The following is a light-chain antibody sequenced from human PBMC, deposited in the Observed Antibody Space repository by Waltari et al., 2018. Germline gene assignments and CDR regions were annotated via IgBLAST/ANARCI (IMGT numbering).Light chain of an antibody. J-gene: IGLJ2*01. V-gene: IGLV3-19*01. Sequence: SSELTQDPAVFVAMGQTVRITCQGDSLRSYYASWYQQSPGQAPSLVLYDKNNRPSGVPDRFSGSTSHNTASLTISGAQAEDEASYYCHSRDASGVGGSFGGGTKLTVL. CDR3: HSRDASGVGGS. CDR1: SLRSYY. CDR2: DKN.